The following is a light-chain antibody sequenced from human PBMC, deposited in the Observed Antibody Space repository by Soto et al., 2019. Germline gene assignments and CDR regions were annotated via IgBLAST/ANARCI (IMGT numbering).Light chain of an antibody. Sequence: QPVLTQPPSVSGAPGQRVTISCTGGSSNIGANSDVHWYQQLPGTAPKLLIYGNINRPSGVPDRFSGSRSGTSASLAITGLQAEDEAEYYCQSYDSSLSASVIFGGGTKVTVL. CDR2: GNI. J-gene: IGLJ2*01. CDR3: QSYDSSLSASVI. CDR1: SSNIGANSD. V-gene: IGLV1-40*01.